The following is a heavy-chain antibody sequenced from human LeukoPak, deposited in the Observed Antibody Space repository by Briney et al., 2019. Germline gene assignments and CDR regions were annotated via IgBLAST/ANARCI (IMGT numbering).Heavy chain of an antibody. CDR3: VRNGSGDYGDY. D-gene: IGHD2-8*01. J-gene: IGHJ4*02. V-gene: IGHV1-46*03. Sequence: GASVKVSCKASGYTLNSYSMQWVRQAPGQGLEWMGIINPSGGSTRYGQKFQGRVTMTRDTSTSTVYMELRSLRSEDTAVYYCVRNGSGDYGDYWGQGTLVTVSS. CDR2: INPSGGST. CDR1: GYTLNSYS.